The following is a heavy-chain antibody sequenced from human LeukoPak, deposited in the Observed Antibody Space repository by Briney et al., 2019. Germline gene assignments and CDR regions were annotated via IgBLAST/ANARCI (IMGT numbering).Heavy chain of an antibody. J-gene: IGHJ4*02. D-gene: IGHD1-14*01. Sequence: PGGSLRLSCAASGFTFSTYWMSWVRQAPGKGLEWVANIKYDGSEKYSVDSVKGRFTISGDNAKNSLFLQMDSLRAEDTAVYYCARVLYNNREDVVDYWGQGTLVTVSS. CDR2: IKYDGSEK. CDR3: ARVLYNNREDVVDY. CDR1: GFTFSTYW. V-gene: IGHV3-7*01.